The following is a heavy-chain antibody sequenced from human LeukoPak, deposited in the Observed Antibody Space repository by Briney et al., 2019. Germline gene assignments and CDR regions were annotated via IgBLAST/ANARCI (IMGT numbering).Heavy chain of an antibody. J-gene: IGHJ2*01. CDR2: IGADNGYT. CDR1: GYSLRNHG. D-gene: IGHD4-11*01. V-gene: IGHV1-18*01. Sequence: ASVKVSXKASGYSLRNHGISWVRQAPGQGLEWMGWIGADNGYTHYAQKLQGRVTLTTDTSTNTAYMDLRSLSSDDTAVYYCARASSAYNWYFDLWGLAPWSLSPQ. CDR3: ARASSAYNWYFDL.